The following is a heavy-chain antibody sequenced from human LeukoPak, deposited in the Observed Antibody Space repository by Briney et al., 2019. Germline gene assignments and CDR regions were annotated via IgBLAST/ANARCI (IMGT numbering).Heavy chain of an antibody. CDR1: GYTFTSYA. D-gene: IGHD2-15*01. J-gene: IGHJ3*02. V-gene: IGHV1-3*01. Sequence: GASVKVSCKASGYTFTSYAMHWVRQAPGQSLEWMGWINAGNGNTKYSQKFQGRVTITRDTSASTAYMELSSLRSEDTAVYYCARDRGSIQDDAFDIWGQGTMVTVSS. CDR2: INAGNGNT. CDR3: ARDRGSIQDDAFDI.